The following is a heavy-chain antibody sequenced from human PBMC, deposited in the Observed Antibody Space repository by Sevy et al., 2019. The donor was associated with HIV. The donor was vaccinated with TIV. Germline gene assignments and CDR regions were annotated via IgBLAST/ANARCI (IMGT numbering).Heavy chain of an antibody. CDR1: GGTFSSYA. CDR2: IIPIFGTA. V-gene: IGHV1-69*13. Sequence: ASVKVSCKASGGTFSSYAISWVRQAPGQGLEWMGGIIPIFGTANYAQKFQGRVTITADESTSTAYMELSSLRSEDTPVYYCARTYYDFWSGYYNYYYYGMDVWGQGTTVTVSS. J-gene: IGHJ6*02. D-gene: IGHD3-3*01. CDR3: ARTYYDFWSGYYNYYYYGMDV.